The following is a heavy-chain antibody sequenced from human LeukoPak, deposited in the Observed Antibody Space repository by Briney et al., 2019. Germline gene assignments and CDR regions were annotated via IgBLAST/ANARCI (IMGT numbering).Heavy chain of an antibody. CDR3: ARGQGGNYYLNYFDY. V-gene: IGHV4-59*01. CDR2: FYYSGST. CDR1: GGSFSTYY. D-gene: IGHD1-26*01. J-gene: IGHJ4*02. Sequence: SETLSLTCTVTGGSFSTYYWSWIRQPPGKGLEWIGHFYYSGSTTYNPSLKSRVTFSVDTSRNQFSLKLTSVTAADTALYYCARGQGGNYYLNYFDYWGQGALVTVS.